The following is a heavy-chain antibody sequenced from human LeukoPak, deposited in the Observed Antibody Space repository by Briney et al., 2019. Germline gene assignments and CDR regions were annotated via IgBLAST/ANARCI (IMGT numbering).Heavy chain of an antibody. Sequence: GGSLRLSCAASGFTFSSYAMQWVRQAPGKGLEWVAVISYDGSKKYYADSVKGRFTISRDNSKNTLYLQVNSLRAEDTAVYYCARDGGIAVAGTFDYWGQGTLVTVSS. V-gene: IGHV3-30-3*01. J-gene: IGHJ4*02. D-gene: IGHD6-19*01. CDR3: ARDGGIAVAGTFDY. CDR2: ISYDGSKK. CDR1: GFTFSSYA.